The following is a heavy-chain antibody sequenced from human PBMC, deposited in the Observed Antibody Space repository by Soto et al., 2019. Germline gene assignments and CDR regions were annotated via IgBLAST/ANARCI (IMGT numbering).Heavy chain of an antibody. CDR3: AKDLRQWLAGYLDY. J-gene: IGHJ4*02. Sequence: EVQLLESGGGLVQPGGSLRLSCAASGFTFSSYAMSWVRQAPGKGLEWVSAISGGGGSTYYADSVKGRFTISRDNSKNTLYLQMNSLRAEDTAVFYCAKDLRQWLAGYLDYWGKGSLVTVSS. CDR2: ISGGGGST. CDR1: GFTFSSYA. V-gene: IGHV3-23*01. D-gene: IGHD6-19*01.